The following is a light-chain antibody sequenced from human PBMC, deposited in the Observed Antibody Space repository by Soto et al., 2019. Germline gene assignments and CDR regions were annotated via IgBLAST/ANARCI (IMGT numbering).Light chain of an antibody. CDR3: QQDYNLPYT. V-gene: IGKV3D-7*01. CDR1: QSVSSSY. J-gene: IGKJ2*01. CDR2: GAS. Sequence: PGERVTLSCRASQSVSSSYLTWYQQKPGQAPRLLFYGASTRATSIPARFSGSGSGTDFTLTISSLQPEDFAVYYCQQDYNLPYTFGQGTKLEIK.